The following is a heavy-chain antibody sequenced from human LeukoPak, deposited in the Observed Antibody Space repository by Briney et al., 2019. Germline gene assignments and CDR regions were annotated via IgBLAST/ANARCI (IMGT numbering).Heavy chain of an antibody. J-gene: IGHJ6*03. CDR2: MNPNSGNT. V-gene: IGHV1-8*01. Sequence: AAVEVSCKASGYTFTSYDINWVRQATGQGLEWMGWMNPNSGNTGYAQKFQGRITITRNTSISTAYMELSSLRSEDTALYYCARSGGSGWYFGINSHYYYTDVWGKGTTVTVSS. CDR3: ARSGGSGWYFGINSHYYYTDV. D-gene: IGHD6-19*01. CDR1: GYTFTSYD.